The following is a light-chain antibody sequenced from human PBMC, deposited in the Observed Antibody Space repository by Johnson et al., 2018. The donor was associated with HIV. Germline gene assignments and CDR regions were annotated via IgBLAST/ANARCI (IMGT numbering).Light chain of an antibody. CDR2: EKN. CDR3: GTWDSSLGAHYV. Sequence: QSVLTQPPSVSAAPGQKVTISCSGNSSTIGNNYVSWYQLLPGTAPKLLIYEKNKRPSGIPDRFSASKSGTSATLDITGLQTGDEADYYCGTWDSSLGAHYVFGTGTKVTVL. V-gene: IGLV1-51*02. J-gene: IGLJ1*01. CDR1: SSTIGNNY.